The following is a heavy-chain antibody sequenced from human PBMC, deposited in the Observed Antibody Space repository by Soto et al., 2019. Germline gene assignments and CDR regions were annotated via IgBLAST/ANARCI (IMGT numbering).Heavy chain of an antibody. J-gene: IGHJ4*02. CDR3: AHSAWSPMSPDFWSGLDY. CDR1: GFSLSTSGVG. V-gene: IGHV2-5*02. CDR2: IYWDDDK. Sequence: SGPTLVKPTQTLTLTCTFSGFSLSTSGVGVGWIRQPPGKALEWLALIYWDDDKRYSPSLKSRLTITKDTSKNQVVLTMTNMDPVDTATYYCAHSAWSPMSPDFWSGLDYWGQGTLVTVSS. D-gene: IGHD3-3*01.